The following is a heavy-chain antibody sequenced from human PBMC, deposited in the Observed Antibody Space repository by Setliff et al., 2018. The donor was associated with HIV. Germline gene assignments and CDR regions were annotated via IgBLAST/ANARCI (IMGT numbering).Heavy chain of an antibody. D-gene: IGHD2-21*01. Sequence: KPSETLSLTCTVSGASISSSNFYWSWIRRSPGKGLEWIGSFYFGGRTHYNPSLKSRVTISVDTLRNQFSLDLSSVTAADTAVFFCARQYWGGGSSCLVYYFDNWGQGMSVTVSS. J-gene: IGHJ4*02. CDR3: ARQYWGGGSSCLVYYFDN. CDR1: GASISSSNFY. CDR2: FYFGGRT. V-gene: IGHV4-39*01.